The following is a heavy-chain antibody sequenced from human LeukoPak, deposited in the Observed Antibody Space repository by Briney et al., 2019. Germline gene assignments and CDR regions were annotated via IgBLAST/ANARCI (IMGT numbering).Heavy chain of an antibody. V-gene: IGHV3-11*01. D-gene: IGHD2-15*01. CDR1: GFTFSDYY. CDR3: ARIHQNRVVVGAKGAFEI. Sequence: PGGSLRLSCAASGFTFSDYYMSRIRQAPGKGLEWVSGIGSSGGSTYYADSVKGRFTISRDTSKDTVNLQMDSLRAEDTAIYYCARIHQNRVVVGAKGAFEIWGQGTVVTVSS. CDR2: IGSSGGST. J-gene: IGHJ3*02.